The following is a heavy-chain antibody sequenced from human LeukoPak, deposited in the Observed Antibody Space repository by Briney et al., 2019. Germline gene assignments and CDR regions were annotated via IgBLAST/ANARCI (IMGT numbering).Heavy chain of an antibody. CDR1: GFTFSSYG. Sequence: GGSLRLSCAASGFTFSSYGMHWVRQAPGKGLEWVAVIWYDGSNKYYADSVKGRFTISRDNSKNTLYLQMNSLRAEDTAVYYCAKESRGWYGDYWGQGTLVTVSS. V-gene: IGHV3-33*06. CDR2: IWYDGSNK. D-gene: IGHD6-19*01. J-gene: IGHJ4*02. CDR3: AKESRGWYGDY.